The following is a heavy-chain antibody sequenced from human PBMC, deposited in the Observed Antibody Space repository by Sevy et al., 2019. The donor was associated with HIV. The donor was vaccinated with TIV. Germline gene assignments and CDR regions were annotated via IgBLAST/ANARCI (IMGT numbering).Heavy chain of an antibody. D-gene: IGHD4-4*01. J-gene: IGHJ6*03. CDR2: IYYSGST. Sequence: SETLSLTCTVSGGSISSYYWSWIRQPPGKGLEWIGYIYYSGSTNYNPSLKSRVTISVDTSKNQFSLKLSSVTAADPAVYYWAGHNSKYYYYYMDVWGKGTTVTVSS. CDR1: GGSISSYY. CDR3: AGHNSKYYYYYMDV. V-gene: IGHV4-59*08.